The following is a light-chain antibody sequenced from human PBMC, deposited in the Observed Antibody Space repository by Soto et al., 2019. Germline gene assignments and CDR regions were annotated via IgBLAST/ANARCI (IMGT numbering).Light chain of an antibody. Sequence: DIQMTQSPSSLSASVGDRVTIACRASQSISNYLNWYQQKPGKAPKVLIYAASSLQSGVPSRFSGSGSGTDFTLTISSLQPEDFATYYCQQSYSTPHTFGQGTKVEIK. V-gene: IGKV1-39*01. CDR3: QQSYSTPHT. CDR2: AAS. CDR1: QSISNY. J-gene: IGKJ1*01.